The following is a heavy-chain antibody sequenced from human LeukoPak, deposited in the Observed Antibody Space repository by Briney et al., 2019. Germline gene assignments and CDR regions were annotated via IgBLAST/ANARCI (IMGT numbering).Heavy chain of an antibody. CDR2: FYYNGST. CDR1: GGSVSSSSYY. V-gene: IGHV4-39*01. CDR3: ARHSSAAGHYYYYGMDV. J-gene: IGHJ6*02. D-gene: IGHD6-13*01. Sequence: SSETLSLTCTVSGGSVSSSSYYWGWIRQPPGKGLEWIGSFYYNGSTSYNPSLKSRVTISVDTSKNHLSLKLSSVTAADTAVYYCARHSSAAGHYYYYGMDVWGQGTTVTVSS.